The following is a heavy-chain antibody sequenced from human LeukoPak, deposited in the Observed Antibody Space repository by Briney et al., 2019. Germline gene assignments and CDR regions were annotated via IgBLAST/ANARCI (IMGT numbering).Heavy chain of an antibody. CDR2: IKPDGSEK. D-gene: IGHD3-10*01. Sequence: GGSLRLSCAASGFIFSTYYMSWVRQAPGKGLEWVAIIKPDGSEKYSVDSVKGRFAISRDNTEKSLYLQMNSLRAEDTAVYYCASTITSFRGMIYYGMDVWGKGTTVTVSS. CDR3: ASTITSFRGMIYYGMDV. CDR1: GFIFSTYY. V-gene: IGHV3-7*03. J-gene: IGHJ6*04.